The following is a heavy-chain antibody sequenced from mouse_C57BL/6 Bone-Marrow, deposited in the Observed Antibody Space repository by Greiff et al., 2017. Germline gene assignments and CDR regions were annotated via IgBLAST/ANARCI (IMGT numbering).Heavy chain of an antibody. CDR1: GFTFSSYA. CDR2: ISDGGSYT. J-gene: IGHJ3*01. Sequence: EVQLVESGGGLVKPGGSLKLSCAASGFTFSSYAMSWVRQTPEQRLEWVATISDGGSYTYYPDNVKGRFTISRDKPKNNLYLQMSHLKSEDTAMYYCARALPYWGQGTLVTVSA. D-gene: IGHD2-10*01. V-gene: IGHV5-4*01. CDR3: ARALPY.